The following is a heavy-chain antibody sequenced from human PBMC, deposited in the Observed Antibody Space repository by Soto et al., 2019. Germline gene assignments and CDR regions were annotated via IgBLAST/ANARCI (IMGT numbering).Heavy chain of an antibody. CDR2: FDPEDGET. CDR3: ETGQLLWFGRAYGMDG. Sequence: ASVKVSCKVSGYTLTELSMHWVRQAPGKGLEWMGGFDPEDGETIYAQKFQGRVTMTEDTSTDTAYMELSSLRSEDTAVYYCETGQLLWFGRAYGMDGWGQGTTVTVSS. J-gene: IGHJ6*02. V-gene: IGHV1-24*01. CDR1: GYTLTELS. D-gene: IGHD3-10*01.